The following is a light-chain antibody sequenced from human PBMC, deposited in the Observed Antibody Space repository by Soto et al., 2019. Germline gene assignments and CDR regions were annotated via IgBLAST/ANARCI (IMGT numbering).Light chain of an antibody. V-gene: IGKV3-20*01. Sequence: EIVLTQSPGTLSLSPGERATLSCRASQSVSSSYLAWYQQKPGQAPRLLIYGASSRATGIPDRFSGSGSGTDFTFTVSRLEPEDFAVYYCQQYYNWPLTFGQGTRLEIK. J-gene: IGKJ5*01. CDR1: QSVSSSY. CDR2: GAS. CDR3: QQYYNWPLT.